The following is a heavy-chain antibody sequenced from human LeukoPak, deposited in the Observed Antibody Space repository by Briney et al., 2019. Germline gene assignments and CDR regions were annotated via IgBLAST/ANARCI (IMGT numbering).Heavy chain of an antibody. CDR2: IYYSGST. V-gene: IGHV4-39*07. CDR3: ARDSPPDV. J-gene: IGHJ6*04. CDR1: GVSITTYY. Sequence: PSETLSLTCTVSGVSITTYYWSWIRQPPGKGLEWIGSIYYSGSTYYNPSLKSRVTISVDTSKNQFSLKLSSVTAADTAVYYCARDSPPDVWGKGTTVTVSS.